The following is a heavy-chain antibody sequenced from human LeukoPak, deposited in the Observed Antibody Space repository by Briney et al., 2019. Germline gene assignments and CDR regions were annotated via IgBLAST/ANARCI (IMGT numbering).Heavy chain of an antibody. CDR3: TTDPSPYGGNPDFDY. J-gene: IGHJ4*02. CDR2: IKSKTDGGTT. V-gene: IGHV3-15*01. D-gene: IGHD4-23*01. CDR1: GFTFSNAW. Sequence: GGSLRLSCAASGFTFSNAWMSWVRQAPGKGLEWVGRIKSKTDGGTTDYAAPVKGRFTISRDDSKNTLYLQMNSLKTEDTAVYYCTTDPSPYGGNPDFDYWGQGTLVTVSS.